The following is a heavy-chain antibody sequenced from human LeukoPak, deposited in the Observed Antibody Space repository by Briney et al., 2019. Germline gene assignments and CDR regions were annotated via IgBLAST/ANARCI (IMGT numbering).Heavy chain of an antibody. V-gene: IGHV4-4*07. CDR3: AREAVYYGSGSHEY. CDR1: GDSISSYY. CDR2: VYASGSN. D-gene: IGHD3-10*01. J-gene: IGHJ4*02. Sequence: SETLSLTCTVSGDSISSYYWTWIRQPAGKGLEWIGRVYASGSNNYNPSLKSPLTTSPDTSKNLFALRPSAVTSADTAVYFCAREAVYYGSGSHEYWGQGTLVTVCS.